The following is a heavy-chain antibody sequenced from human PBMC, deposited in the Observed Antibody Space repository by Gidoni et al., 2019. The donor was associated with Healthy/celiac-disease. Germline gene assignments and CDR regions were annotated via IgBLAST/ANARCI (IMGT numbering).Heavy chain of an antibody. V-gene: IGHV4-4*07. D-gene: IGHD3-3*01. CDR2: IYTSGSP. J-gene: IGHJ5*02. CDR3: ARIWPEDDFWSGYSFDP. Sequence: QVQLQESGPGLVKPSETLSLTCTVSGGSISSYYWSWIRQPAGKGLEWIGRIYTSGSPNYNPSLKSRVTMSVDTSKNQFSLKLSSVTAADTAVYYWARIWPEDDFWSGYSFDPWGQGTLVTVSS. CDR1: GGSISSYY.